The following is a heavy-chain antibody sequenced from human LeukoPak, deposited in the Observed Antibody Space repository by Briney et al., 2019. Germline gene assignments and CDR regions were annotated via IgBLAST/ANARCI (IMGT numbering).Heavy chain of an antibody. J-gene: IGHJ6*04. Sequence: SQTLSLTCTVSGGSISSGGYYWSWIRQHPGKGLEWIGYIYYSGSTYYNPSLKSRVTISVDTSKNQFSLKLSSVTAADTAVYYCARSYSYGYYYYGMDVWGKGTTATVSS. CDR3: ARSYSYGYYYYGMDV. D-gene: IGHD5-18*01. CDR1: GGSISSGGYY. CDR2: IYYSGST. V-gene: IGHV4-31*03.